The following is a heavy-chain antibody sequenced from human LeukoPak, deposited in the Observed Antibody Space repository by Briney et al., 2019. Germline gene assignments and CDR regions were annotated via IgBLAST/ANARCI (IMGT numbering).Heavy chain of an antibody. V-gene: IGHV4-34*01. CDR3: ARHPYDSSGYYLYYYYYYMDV. J-gene: IGHJ6*03. D-gene: IGHD3-22*01. Sequence: SETLSLTCAVYGGSFSGYYWSWIRQPPGKGLEWIGEINHSGSTNYNPSLKSRVTISVDTSKNQFSLKLSSVTAADTAVYYCARHPYDSSGYYLYYYYYYMDVWGKGTTVTISS. CDR1: GGSFSGYY. CDR2: INHSGST.